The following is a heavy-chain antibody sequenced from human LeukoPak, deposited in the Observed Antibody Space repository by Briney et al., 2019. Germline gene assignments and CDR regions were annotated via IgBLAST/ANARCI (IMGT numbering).Heavy chain of an antibody. CDR2: ISGTGVST. CDR1: GFTFSSYA. J-gene: IGHJ4*02. CDR3: AIAKGPVDIVVAATGVFGY. D-gene: IGHD6-19*01. V-gene: IGHV3-23*01. Sequence: PGGSLRLSCAASGFTFSSYAMSWVRQAPGKGLEWVSAISGTGVSTYYPDSVKGRFTISRDNSKNTLFLQMNSLRADDTAVYYCAIAKGPVDIVVAATGVFGYWGQGTLVTVSS.